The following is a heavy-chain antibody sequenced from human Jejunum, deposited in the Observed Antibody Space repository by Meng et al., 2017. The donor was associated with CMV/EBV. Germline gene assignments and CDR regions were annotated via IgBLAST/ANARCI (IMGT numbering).Heavy chain of an antibody. V-gene: IGHV1-3*01. Sequence: ASGYTFTDSVMHWVRQAPGQRLEWMGWITAGKGNTRYSQRFKDRVTITRDTSASTTYMELSSLRSEDTAVYYCAKEGVYAGCDLVDWGQGTLVTVSS. CDR1: GYTFTDSV. CDR2: ITAGKGNT. J-gene: IGHJ4*02. D-gene: IGHD2-8*01. CDR3: AKEGVYAGCDLVD.